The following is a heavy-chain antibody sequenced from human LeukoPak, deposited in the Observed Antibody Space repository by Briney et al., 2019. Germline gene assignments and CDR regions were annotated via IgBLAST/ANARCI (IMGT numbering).Heavy chain of an antibody. J-gene: IGHJ5*02. CDR1: GGSISSYY. Sequence: SETLSLTCTVSGGSISSYYWGWIRQPPGKGLEWIGYIYYSGSTNYNPSLKSRVTISVDTSKNQFSLKLSSVTAAGTAVYYCARGPYCSSTSCPGDWFDPWGQGTLVTVSS. CDR2: IYYSGST. CDR3: ARGPYCSSTSCPGDWFDP. V-gene: IGHV4-59*01. D-gene: IGHD2-2*01.